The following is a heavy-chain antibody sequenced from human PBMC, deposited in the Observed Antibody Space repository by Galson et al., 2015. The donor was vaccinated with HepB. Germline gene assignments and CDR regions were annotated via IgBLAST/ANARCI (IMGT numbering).Heavy chain of an antibody. CDR2: IYYGGST. D-gene: IGHD4-23*01. V-gene: IGHV3-66*02. Sequence: SLRLSCAASGFTVISNYMSWVRQAPGKGLEWVSVIYYGGSTYYADSVKGRFTISRDNFKNTVYLQMNSLRGEDTAVYHCARDRWPSGAFDSWGQGTMVTVSS. CDR3: ARDRWPSGAFDS. J-gene: IGHJ3*02. CDR1: GFTVISNY.